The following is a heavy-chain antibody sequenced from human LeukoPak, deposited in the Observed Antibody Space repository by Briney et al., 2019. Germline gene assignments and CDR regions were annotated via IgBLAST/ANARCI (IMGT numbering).Heavy chain of an antibody. CDR1: GYTFTSYD. CDR2: MNPNSGNT. J-gene: IGHJ4*02. D-gene: IGHD3-10*01. V-gene: IGHV1-8*03. CDR3: ARAPGSAGWSYFDY. Sequence: ASVKVSCKASGYTFTSYDINWVRQATGQGLEWMGWMNPNSGNTGYAQKFQGRVTITRNTSISTAYMELSSLRSEDTAVYYCARAPGSAGWSYFDYWGQGTLVTVSS.